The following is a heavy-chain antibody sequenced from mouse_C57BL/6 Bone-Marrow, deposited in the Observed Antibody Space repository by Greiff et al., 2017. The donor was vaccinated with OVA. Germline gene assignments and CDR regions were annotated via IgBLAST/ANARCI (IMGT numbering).Heavy chain of an antibody. Sequence: EVQLVESGPGMVKPSQSLSLTCTVTGYSITSGYDWHWIRHFPGNKLEWMGYISYSGSTNYNPSLKSRIPITHDTSKNHFFLKLNSVTTEDTATYYCARGWLLRGGAMDYWGQGTSVTVSS. CDR1: GYSITSGYD. CDR2: ISYSGST. CDR3: ARGWLLRGGAMDY. D-gene: IGHD2-3*01. J-gene: IGHJ4*01. V-gene: IGHV3-1*01.